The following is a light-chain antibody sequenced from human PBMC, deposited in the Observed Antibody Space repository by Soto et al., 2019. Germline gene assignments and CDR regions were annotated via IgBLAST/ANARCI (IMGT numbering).Light chain of an antibody. Sequence: QSALTQPASVSGSPGQSITISCTGTTSDVGGYDRVSWYQHHPGKAPKLLIFEVYNRPSGISDRFSGSKSGDTAALTISGLQAEDEADYYCSSYIPSTTTHWVFGGGTKLTVL. CDR1: TSDVGGYDR. J-gene: IGLJ3*02. CDR3: SSYIPSTTTHWV. V-gene: IGLV2-14*01. CDR2: EVY.